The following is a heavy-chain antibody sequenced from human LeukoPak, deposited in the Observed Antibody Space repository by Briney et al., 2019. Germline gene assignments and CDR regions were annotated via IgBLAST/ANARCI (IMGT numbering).Heavy chain of an antibody. V-gene: IGHV4-59*08. CDR2: IYYSGNT. CDR1: GGSISGYY. D-gene: IGHD1-26*01. CDR3: VSAGATVYFDY. Sequence: SETLSLTCTVSGGSISGYYWVWIRQPPGKGLEWIGYIYYSGNTNYNPSLKSRVTISVDTSKNQFSVKLSSVTAADTAVYYCVSAGATVYFDYWGQGTLVTVSS. J-gene: IGHJ4*02.